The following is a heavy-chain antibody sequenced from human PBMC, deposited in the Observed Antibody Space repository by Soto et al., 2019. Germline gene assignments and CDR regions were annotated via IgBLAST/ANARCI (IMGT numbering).Heavy chain of an antibody. J-gene: IGHJ6*01. CDR2: INPNSGGT. D-gene: IGHD6-19*01. CDR1: GYTFTAYY. CDR3: ATGTLLAVAHRSYGLDV. Sequence: ASVKVSCKASGYTFTAYYIHWVRQAPGQGLEWMGWINPNSGGTNYAQKFEGRVTMTRDTSVSTAYMELSSLTSDDTAMYYCATGTLLAVAHRSYGLDVWGQGTTVTVSS. V-gene: IGHV1-2*02.